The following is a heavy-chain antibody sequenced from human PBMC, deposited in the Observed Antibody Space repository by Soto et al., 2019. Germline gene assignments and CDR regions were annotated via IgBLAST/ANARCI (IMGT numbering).Heavy chain of an antibody. D-gene: IGHD3-10*01. Sequence: SETLSLTCAVYGGSFSGYYWSWIRQPPGKGLEWIGEINHSGSTNYNPSLKSRVTISVDTSKNQFSLKLSSVTAADTAVYYCAKAGPLWLGVFYYWDVGGKGTTVTLSS. V-gene: IGHV4-34*01. CDR3: AKAGPLWLGVFYYWDV. CDR1: GGSFSGYY. CDR2: INHSGST. J-gene: IGHJ6*03.